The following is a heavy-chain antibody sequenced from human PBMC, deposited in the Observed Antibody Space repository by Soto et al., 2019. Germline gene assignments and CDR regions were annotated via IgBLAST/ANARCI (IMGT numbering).Heavy chain of an antibody. Sequence: VXLVESGGGVVQPGKSLRLSCAASGFTFNTYGMHWXCQAPGKGPEWVAVISNDGSNKYYADSVKGRFTISRDNSKNTLYLQMNSLRAEDTAVYYCANWNYPQSDWGQGTLVTVSS. CDR3: ANWNYPQSD. D-gene: IGHD1-7*01. CDR2: ISNDGSNK. CDR1: GFTFNTYG. V-gene: IGHV3-30*18. J-gene: IGHJ4*02.